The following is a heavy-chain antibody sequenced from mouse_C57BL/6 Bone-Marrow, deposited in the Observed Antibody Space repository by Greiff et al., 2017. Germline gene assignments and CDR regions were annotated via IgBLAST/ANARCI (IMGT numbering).Heavy chain of an antibody. CDR1: GYTLTDYY. J-gene: IGHJ2*01. D-gene: IGHD2-4*01. CDR3: VLYDYDGGYFDY. V-gene: IGHV1-26*01. CDR2: INPNNGGT. Sequence: EVKLQQSGPELVKPGASVKISCKASGYTLTDYYMNWVKQSHGKSLEWIGDINPNNGGTSYNQKFKGKATLTVDKSSSTAYMELRSLTSEDSAVYYCVLYDYDGGYFDYWGQGTTLTVSS.